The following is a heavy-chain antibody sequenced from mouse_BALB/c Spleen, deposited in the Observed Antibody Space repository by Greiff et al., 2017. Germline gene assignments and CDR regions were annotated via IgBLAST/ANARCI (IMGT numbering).Heavy chain of an antibody. V-gene: IGHV5-9-4*01. CDR2: ISSGGSYT. CDR3: ARGGNSYFDY. CDR1: GFTFSSYA. J-gene: IGHJ2*01. Sequence: EVMLVESGGGLVKPGGSLKLSCAASGFTFSSYAMSWVRQSPEKRLEWVAEISSGGSYTYYPDTVTGRFTISRDNAKNTLYLEMSSLRSEDTAMYYCARGGNSYFDYWGQGTTLTVSS. D-gene: IGHD4-1*02.